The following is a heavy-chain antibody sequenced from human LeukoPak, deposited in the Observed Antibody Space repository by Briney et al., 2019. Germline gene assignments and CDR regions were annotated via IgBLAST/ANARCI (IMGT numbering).Heavy chain of an antibody. V-gene: IGHV4-34*01. CDR2: INHSGRT. D-gene: IGHD3-22*01. CDR1: GGSFSGYY. Sequence: PSETLSLTCAVYGGSFSGYYWSCIRQPPGKGLEWIGEINHSGRTNYNPSLKSRVTISVDTSKKHFSLKLTSVTAADTAVYYCTRYDSDTAMLDYWGQGTLVTVSS. CDR3: TRYDSDTAMLDY. J-gene: IGHJ4*02.